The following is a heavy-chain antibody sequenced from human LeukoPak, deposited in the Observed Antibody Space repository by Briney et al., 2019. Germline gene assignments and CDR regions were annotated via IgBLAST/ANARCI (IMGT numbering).Heavy chain of an antibody. Sequence: GRSLGLSCAASGFTFDDHAMHWVRQAPGKGLEWVSGISWNSGSIGYADSVKGRFTISRDNAKNSLYLQMNSLRAEDMALYYCAKGLNLYDAFDIWGQGTMVTVSS. J-gene: IGHJ3*02. CDR2: ISWNSGSI. D-gene: IGHD1-14*01. CDR3: AKGLNLYDAFDI. CDR1: GFTFDDHA. V-gene: IGHV3-9*03.